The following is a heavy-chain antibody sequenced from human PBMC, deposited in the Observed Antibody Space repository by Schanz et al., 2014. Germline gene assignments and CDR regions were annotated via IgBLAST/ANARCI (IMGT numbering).Heavy chain of an antibody. CDR3: VRDTDYHFDY. CDR1: GFTFSSYA. Sequence: EVQLLESGGGLVQPGGSLRLSCAVSGFTFSSYAMSWVRQAPGKGLEWVSRLNFDETYTSYADSVKGRFTISRDNAKNALYLQMNSLRAEDTAVYYCVRDTDYHFDYWGQGTLVTVSS. V-gene: IGHV3-74*01. CDR2: LNFDETYT. D-gene: IGHD4-17*01. J-gene: IGHJ4*02.